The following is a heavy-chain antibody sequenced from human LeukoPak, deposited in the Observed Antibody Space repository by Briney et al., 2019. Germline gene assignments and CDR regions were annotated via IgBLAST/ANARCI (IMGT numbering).Heavy chain of an antibody. CDR2: IYYTGNA. CDR3: ARLTAPGGFDC. Sequence: SETLSLTCSVSGGSISGHYWGWIRQSPGKGLEMIGYIYYTGNAYYNPCLLKSRVTISLDRSKNQFSLRLTSMTVADTAVYYCARLTAPGGFDCWGQGTLVTVSS. J-gene: IGHJ4*02. CDR1: GGSISGHY. D-gene: IGHD2-21*02. V-gene: IGHV4-59*08.